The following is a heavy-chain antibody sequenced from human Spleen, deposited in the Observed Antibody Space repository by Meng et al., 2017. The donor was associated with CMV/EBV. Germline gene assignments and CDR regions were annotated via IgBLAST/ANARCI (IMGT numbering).Heavy chain of an antibody. D-gene: IGHD4-17*01. CDR1: GFTFSSYS. CDR3: ARYGDYVSLDY. CDR2: ISSSSSYI. Sequence: GESLKISCAASGFTFSSYSMNWVRQAPGKGLEWVSSISSSSSYIYYADSVKGRFTISRDNAKNSLYLQMNSLRAEDTALYYCARYGDYVSLDYWGQGTLVTVSS. V-gene: IGHV3-21*01. J-gene: IGHJ4*02.